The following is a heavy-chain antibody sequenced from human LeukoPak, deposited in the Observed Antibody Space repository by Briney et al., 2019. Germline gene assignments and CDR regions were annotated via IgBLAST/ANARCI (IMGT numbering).Heavy chain of an antibody. CDR2: IYTSGST. D-gene: IGHD3-3*01. CDR3: ARDRQDYDFWSVLDAFDI. V-gene: IGHV4-61*02. Sequence: PSETLSLTCTVSGGSISSGSYYWSWIRQPAGKGLEWIGRIYTSGSTNYNPSLKSRVTISVDTSKNQFSLKLSSVTAADTAVYYCARDRQDYDFWSVLDAFDIWGQGIMVTVSS. J-gene: IGHJ3*02. CDR1: GGSISSGSYY.